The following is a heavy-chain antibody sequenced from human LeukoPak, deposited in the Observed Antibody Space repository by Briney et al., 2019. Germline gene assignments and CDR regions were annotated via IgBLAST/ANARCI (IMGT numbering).Heavy chain of an antibody. CDR2: VSYRGST. J-gene: IGHJ3*02. CDR1: GDSINRHY. CDR3: AANAGAAALDAIDI. V-gene: IGHV4-59*08. Sequence: SETLSLTCTVSGDSINRHYWSWIRQTPGKGLEWIGYVSYRGSTNYNPSLESRVTISVDTSNNQFSLRLSSVTAADTGVYYCAANAGAAALDAIDIWGQGTIVIVSS. D-gene: IGHD6-13*01.